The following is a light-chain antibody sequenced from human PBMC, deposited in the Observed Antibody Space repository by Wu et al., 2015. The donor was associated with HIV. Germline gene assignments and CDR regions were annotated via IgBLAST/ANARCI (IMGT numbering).Light chain of an antibody. J-gene: IGKJ1*01. Sequence: ETMMTQSPATLSVSPGERATLSCRASQSVSSNLAWYQQKPGQAPRLLIYGASTRATGIPARFSGSGSETNFTLTITSLEPEDFAIYYCQQRTNWLGTFGQGTTVEVK. CDR3: QQRTNWLGT. CDR2: GAS. V-gene: IGKV3-15*01. CDR1: QSVSSN.